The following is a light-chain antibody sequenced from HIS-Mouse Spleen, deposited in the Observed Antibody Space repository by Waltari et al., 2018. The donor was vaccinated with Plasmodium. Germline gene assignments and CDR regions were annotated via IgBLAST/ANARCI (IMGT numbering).Light chain of an antibody. CDR2: QGS. CDR3: QAWDSSVV. CDR1: TLGDKY. J-gene: IGLJ2*01. V-gene: IGLV3-1*01. Sequence: SYELTQPPSVSVSPGQTASITCSGDTLGDKYACWYQQKPGQAPVLVIYQGSKRPSGIPERFSGSNSGNTATLTISVTQAMDEAYYYRQAWDSSVVFGGGTKLTVL.